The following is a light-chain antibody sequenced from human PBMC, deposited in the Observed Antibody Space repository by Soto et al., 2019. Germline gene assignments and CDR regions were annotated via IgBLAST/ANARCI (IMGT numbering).Light chain of an antibody. CDR2: EVS. CDR1: RSDIGGYNY. J-gene: IGLJ7*01. CDR3: SSYATSIGV. Sequence: QSVLTQPASVSGSPGQSITISCTGSRSDIGGYNYVSWYQQYPGKAPKLLIYEVSNRPSGVSNRFSGSKSGNTASLTISGLQAEDEADYYCSSYATSIGVFGGGTQLTVL. V-gene: IGLV2-14*03.